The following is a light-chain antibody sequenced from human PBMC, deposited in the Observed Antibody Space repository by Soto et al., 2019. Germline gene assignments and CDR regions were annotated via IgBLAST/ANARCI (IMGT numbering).Light chain of an antibody. CDR3: QSYDSSLSGSV. CDR2: GNS. V-gene: IGLV1-40*01. Sequence: QPVLTQPPSVSGAPGQRVTISCTGSSSNIGAGYDVHWYQQPPGTAPKLLIYGNSNRPSGVPDRFSGSKSGTSASLAITGLQAEDEAEYYCQSYDSSLSGSVFGGGTKVTVL. J-gene: IGLJ3*02. CDR1: SSNIGAGYD.